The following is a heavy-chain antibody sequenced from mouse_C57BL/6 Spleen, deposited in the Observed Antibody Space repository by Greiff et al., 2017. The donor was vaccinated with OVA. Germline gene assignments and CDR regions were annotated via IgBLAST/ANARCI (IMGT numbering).Heavy chain of an antibody. D-gene: IGHD1-2*01. J-gene: IGHJ2*01. Sequence: QVQLKQSGAELVRPGASVTLSCKASGYTFTDYEMHWVKQTPVHGLEWIGAIDPETGGTAYNQKFKGKAILTADKSSSTAYMELRSLTSEDSAVYYCTRDTTAHYFDYWGQGTTLTVSS. CDR3: TRDTTAHYFDY. CDR2: IDPETGGT. CDR1: GYTFTDYE. V-gene: IGHV1-15*01.